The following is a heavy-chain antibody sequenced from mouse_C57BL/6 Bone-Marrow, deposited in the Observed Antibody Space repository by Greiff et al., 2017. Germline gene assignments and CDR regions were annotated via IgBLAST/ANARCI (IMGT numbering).Heavy chain of an antibody. D-gene: IGHD1-1*01. J-gene: IGHJ4*01. Sequence: QVQLQQPGAELVKPGASVKLSCKASGYTFTSYWMHRVKQRPGQGLEWIGMIHPNSGSTNYNEKFKSKATLTVDKSSSTAYMQLSSLTSEDSAVYYCARLGVYYGSSYDYAMDYWGQGTSVTVSS. CDR2: IHPNSGST. CDR3: ARLGVYYGSSYDYAMDY. V-gene: IGHV1-64*01. CDR1: GYTFTSYW.